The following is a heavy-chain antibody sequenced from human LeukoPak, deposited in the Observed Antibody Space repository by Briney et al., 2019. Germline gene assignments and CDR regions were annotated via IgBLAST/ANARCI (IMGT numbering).Heavy chain of an antibody. J-gene: IGHJ4*02. CDR1: GFTSSSYG. CDR2: IWYDGSNK. V-gene: IGHV3-33*01. Sequence: GGSLRLSCAASGFTSSSYGMHWVRQAPGKGLEWVAVIWYDGSNKYYADSVKGRFTISRDNSKNTLYLQMNSLRAEDTAVYYCARDYYDFWSGYIFDYWGQGTLVTVSS. D-gene: IGHD3-3*01. CDR3: ARDYYDFWSGYIFDY.